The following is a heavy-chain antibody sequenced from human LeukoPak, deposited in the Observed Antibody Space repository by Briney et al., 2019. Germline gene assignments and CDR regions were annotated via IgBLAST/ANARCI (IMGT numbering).Heavy chain of an antibody. J-gene: IGHJ4*02. Sequence: HPGGSLRLSCAASGFTFSSYEMNWVRQAPGKGLEWVSYISSSGSTIYYADSVKGRFTISRDNAKNSLYLQMNSLRAEDTAVYYCARAGPSSSWHQFDYWGQGTLVTVSS. V-gene: IGHV3-48*03. D-gene: IGHD6-13*01. CDR2: ISSSGSTI. CDR3: ARAGPSSSWHQFDY. CDR1: GFTFSSYE.